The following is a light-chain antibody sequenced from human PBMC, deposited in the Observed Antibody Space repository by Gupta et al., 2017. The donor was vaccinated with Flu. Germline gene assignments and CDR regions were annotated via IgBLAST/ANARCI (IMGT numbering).Light chain of an antibody. J-gene: IGLJ2*01. CDR1: SSNIGAGYD. Sequence: QSVLTPPPSVSAAPGQRVTISCTGSSSNIGAGYDIHWYQQLPGTAPKLLISRNSNRPSGVPDRFSGSKSGTSASLAITGLQAEDEADYYCQSYDNSLSEYVVFGGGTKLTVL. CDR2: RNS. CDR3: QSYDNSLSEYVV. V-gene: IGLV1-40*01.